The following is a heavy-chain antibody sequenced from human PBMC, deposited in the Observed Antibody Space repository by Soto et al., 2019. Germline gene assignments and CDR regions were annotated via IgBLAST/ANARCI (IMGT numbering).Heavy chain of an antibody. Sequence: ASVKVSCKASGYTFTNYGVSWVRQAPGQGLEWMGWIGGYKGNTNYAQKLQGRVTFTTDTSTSTAYMELSSLRSEDTAVYYCARDVIVVVPAAPLGMDVWGQGTTVTVSS. CDR3: ARDVIVVVPAAPLGMDV. CDR2: IGGYKGNT. J-gene: IGHJ6*02. CDR1: GYTFTNYG. D-gene: IGHD2-2*01. V-gene: IGHV1-18*01.